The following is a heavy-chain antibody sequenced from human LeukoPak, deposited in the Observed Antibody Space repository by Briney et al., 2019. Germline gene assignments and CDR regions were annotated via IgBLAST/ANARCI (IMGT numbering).Heavy chain of an antibody. CDR3: ASSSASGWYLDY. D-gene: IGHD6-19*01. Sequence: GGSLRLSCAASGFTFDDYAMTWVRQPPGKGLEWVSDITWNGGGTGYADSVRGRFTISRDNARNSLYLQMDSLRAEDTALYYCASSSASGWYLDYWGQGTLVTVSS. CDR2: ITWNGGGT. J-gene: IGHJ4*02. CDR1: GFTFDDYA. V-gene: IGHV3-20*04.